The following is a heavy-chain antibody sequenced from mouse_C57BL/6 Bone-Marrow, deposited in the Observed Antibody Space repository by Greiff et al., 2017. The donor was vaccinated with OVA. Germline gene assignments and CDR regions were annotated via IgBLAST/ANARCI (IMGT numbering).Heavy chain of an antibody. V-gene: IGHV1-81*01. D-gene: IGHD1-1*01. CDR3: SRKLRWFAY. CDR1: GYTFTSYG. CDR2: IYPRSGNT. J-gene: IGHJ3*01. Sequence: QVQLQQSGAELARPGASVKLSCKASGYTFTSYGISWVKQRTGQGLEWIGEIYPRSGNTYYNEKFKGKATLTADKSSSTAYMELRSLTSEDSAVYFLSRKLRWFAYWGQGTLVTVSA.